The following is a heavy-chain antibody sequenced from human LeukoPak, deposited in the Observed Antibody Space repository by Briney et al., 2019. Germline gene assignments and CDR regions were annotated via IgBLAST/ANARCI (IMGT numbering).Heavy chain of an antibody. V-gene: IGHV1-2*02. J-gene: IGHJ3*02. D-gene: IGHD3-22*01. CDR3: ASDLNTRYYYDSSASSSLDAFDI. Sequence: ASVKVSCKASGYTVTYFYIHWMRQAPGQGLEWMGWINPNSGGTNFAQQFQGRVTMTRDTSISTAYMELSSLTSDDTAVYYCASDLNTRYYYDSSASSSLDAFDIWGQGTVVTV. CDR2: INPNSGGT. CDR1: GYTVTYFY.